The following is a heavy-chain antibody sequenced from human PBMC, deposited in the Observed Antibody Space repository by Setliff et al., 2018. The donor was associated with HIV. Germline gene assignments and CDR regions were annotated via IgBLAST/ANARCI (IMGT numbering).Heavy chain of an antibody. CDR2: ISYDGSYK. CDR1: GFTFGSYA. V-gene: IGHV3-30*04. J-gene: IGHJ3*02. Sequence: GGSLRLSCSASGFTFGSYAMHWVRQAPGKGLEWVAVISYDGSYKYYADSVKGRFTISRDNSKNTLYVQMNSLRADDTAVYYCVRDLTTIVTRKVFDIWGRGTMVTVSS. D-gene: IGHD4-4*01. CDR3: VRDLTTIVTRKVFDI.